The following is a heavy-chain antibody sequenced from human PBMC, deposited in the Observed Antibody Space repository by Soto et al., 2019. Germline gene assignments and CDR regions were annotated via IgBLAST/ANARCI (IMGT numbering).Heavy chain of an antibody. V-gene: IGHV4-30-2*01. CDR1: DGSISSGECS. CDR2: IYHSGST. J-gene: IGHJ4*02. CDR3: ARVPDY. Sequence: LQLQESGSGLVKPSQTLSLTCAVSDGSISSGECSWSWIRKPPGKGLEWIGYIYHSGSTYYNPSLKSRVTISVDRSKNQFSLKLSSVTAADTAVYDCARVPDYWGQGTLVTVSS.